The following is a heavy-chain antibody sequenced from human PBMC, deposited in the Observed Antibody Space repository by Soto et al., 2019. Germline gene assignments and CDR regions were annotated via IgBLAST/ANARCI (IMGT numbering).Heavy chain of an antibody. CDR3: AKDPSPYSSGWYNFDY. D-gene: IGHD6-19*01. CDR1: GFAFSSYA. J-gene: IGHJ4*02. CDR2: IRGSGGST. Sequence: PAGSLRLSCAGSGFAFSSYALGWVRPGPGKVLEWVSAIRGSGGSTYYADSVKGRFTISRDNSKNTLYLQMNSLRAEDTAVYYCAKDPSPYSSGWYNFDYWGQGTLVNVSS. V-gene: IGHV3-23*01.